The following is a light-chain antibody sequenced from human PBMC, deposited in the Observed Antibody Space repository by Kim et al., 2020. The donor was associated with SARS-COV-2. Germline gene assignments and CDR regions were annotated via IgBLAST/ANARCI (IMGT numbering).Light chain of an antibody. CDR1: QDIVTY. J-gene: IGKJ3*01. Sequence: IQMTQSPSSLSASVGDSVTITCRTSQDIVTYLNWYQQKPGEAPKLLMYATSSLDSGVPSRFSGSGSGTDFTLTISSLQPEDFATYCCQESFTTLLTFGPGTKVDIK. CDR3: QESFTTLLT. V-gene: IGKV1-39*01. CDR2: ATS.